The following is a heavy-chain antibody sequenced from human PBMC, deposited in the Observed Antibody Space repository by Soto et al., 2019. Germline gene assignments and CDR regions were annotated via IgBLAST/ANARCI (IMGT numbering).Heavy chain of an antibody. Sequence: SETLSLTCTVSGGSISSGGYYWSWIRQHPGKGLEWIGYIYYSGSTYYNPSLKSRVTISVDTSKNQFSLKLSSVTAADTAVYYCARDRYYYDSSGYSWFDPWGQGTLVTVSS. CDR3: ARDRYYYDSSGYSWFDP. CDR1: GGSISSGGYY. J-gene: IGHJ5*02. V-gene: IGHV4-31*03. D-gene: IGHD3-22*01. CDR2: IYYSGST.